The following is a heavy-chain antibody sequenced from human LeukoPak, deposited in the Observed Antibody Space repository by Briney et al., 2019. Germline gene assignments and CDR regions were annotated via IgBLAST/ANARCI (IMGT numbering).Heavy chain of an antibody. V-gene: IGHV4-4*07. CDR1: GGSISSYY. Sequence: SETLSLTCTVSGGSISSYYWSWIRQPAGKGLEWIGRIYTSGSTNYNPSLKSRVTMSVDTSKNQFSLKLSSVTAADTAVYYCAREGRAAAGMGEPFDYWGQGTLVTVSS. D-gene: IGHD6-13*01. CDR3: AREGRAAAGMGEPFDY. CDR2: IYTSGST. J-gene: IGHJ4*02.